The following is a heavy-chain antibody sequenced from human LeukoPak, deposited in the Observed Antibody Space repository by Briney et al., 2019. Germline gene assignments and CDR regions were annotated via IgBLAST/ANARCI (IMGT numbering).Heavy chain of an antibody. Sequence: GGSLRLSCAASGFTFSSYGMHWVRQAPGKGLEWVAVIWYDGSNKYYADSVKGRFTISRDNSKNTLYLQMNSLRVEDTAVYYCAKDQGGEQQPALDYWGQGTLVTVSS. D-gene: IGHD6-13*01. J-gene: IGHJ4*02. CDR3: AKDQGGEQQPALDY. CDR2: IWYDGSNK. CDR1: GFTFSSYG. V-gene: IGHV3-33*06.